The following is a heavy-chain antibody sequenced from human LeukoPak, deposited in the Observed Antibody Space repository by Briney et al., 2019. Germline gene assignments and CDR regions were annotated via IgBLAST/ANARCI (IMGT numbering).Heavy chain of an antibody. J-gene: IGHJ4*02. D-gene: IGHD3-16*02. CDR2: ISSSSSYI. Sequence: GGSLRLSCAASGFTFSSYSMNWVRQAPGKGLEWVSSISSSSSYIYYADSVKGRFTISRGNAKNSLYLQMNSLRAEDTAVYYCLPMITFGGVIVNWGQGTLVTVSS. V-gene: IGHV3-21*01. CDR1: GFTFSSYS. CDR3: LPMITFGGVIVN.